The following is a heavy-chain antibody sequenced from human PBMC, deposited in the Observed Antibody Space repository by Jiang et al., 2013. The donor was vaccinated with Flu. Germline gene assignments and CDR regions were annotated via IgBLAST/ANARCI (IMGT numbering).Heavy chain of an antibody. CDR1: GDSVSSNSAA. Sequence: SQTLSLTCAISGDSVSSNSAAWHWIRQFPSRGLEWLARTYYRSEWYNHYAVSVKSRMTINPDTSKNQLSLLLNSVTPEDTAVYYCVRGPPAYHYYGMDVWGQGTTVTVSS. V-gene: IGHV6-1*01. J-gene: IGHJ6*02. CDR2: TYYRSEWYN. CDR3: VRGPPAYHYYGMDV.